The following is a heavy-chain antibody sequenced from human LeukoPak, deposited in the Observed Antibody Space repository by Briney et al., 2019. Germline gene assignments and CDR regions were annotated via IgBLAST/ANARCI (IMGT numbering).Heavy chain of an antibody. V-gene: IGHV1-2*04. J-gene: IGHJ4*02. Sequence: ASVKVSCKASGYTFTGYYMHWVRQAPGQGLEWMGWINPNSGGTNYAQKFQGWVTMTRDTSISTAYMELSSLRSEDTAVYYCARERGYSYGQGSFDYWGQGTLVTVSS. CDR3: ARERGYSYGQGSFDY. CDR2: INPNSGGT. CDR1: GYTFTGYY. D-gene: IGHD5-18*01.